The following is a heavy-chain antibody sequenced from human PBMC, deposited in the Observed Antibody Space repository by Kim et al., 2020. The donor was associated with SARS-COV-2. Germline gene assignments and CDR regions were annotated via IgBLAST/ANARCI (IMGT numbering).Heavy chain of an antibody. Sequence: GGSLRLSCAASGFTFSDYYMSWIRQAPGKGLEWVSYISSSSSYTNYADSVKGRFTISRDNAKNSLYLQMNSLRAEDTAVYYCARNFYPPYFALDYWGQGTLVTVSS. CDR1: GFTFSDYY. CDR2: ISSSSSYT. D-gene: IGHD3-10*01. CDR3: ARNFYPPYFALDY. V-gene: IGHV3-11*06. J-gene: IGHJ4*02.